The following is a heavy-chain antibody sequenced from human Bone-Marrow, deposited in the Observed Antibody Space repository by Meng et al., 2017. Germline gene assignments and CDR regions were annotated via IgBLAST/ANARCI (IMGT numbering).Heavy chain of an antibody. V-gene: IGHV3-15*01. J-gene: IGHJ4*02. D-gene: IGHD6-13*01. CDR1: GLRFTDAW. Sequence: GGSLRLSCVASGLRFTDAWMSWVRQAPGKGLEWVSRIKRNRDGGTIDYAARVKGRFTISRDESKNTLYPQMDSLITEDTAVYFCATGAAAADHWGQGTLVTVSS. CDR3: ATGAAAADH. CDR2: IKRNRDGGTI.